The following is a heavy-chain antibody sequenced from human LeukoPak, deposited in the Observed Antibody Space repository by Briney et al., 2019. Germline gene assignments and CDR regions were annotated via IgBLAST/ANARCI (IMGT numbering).Heavy chain of an antibody. CDR3: ARDHGLVAEPAFDV. D-gene: IGHD2-15*01. V-gene: IGHV3-48*04. CDR1: GFSFSSYG. CDR2: ISRDGYSI. J-gene: IGHJ3*01. Sequence: PGRSLRLSCAASGFSFSSYGMHWVRQAPGKGLEWVSFISRDGYSIYYADSVKGRFTISRDNAKNSLYLQMNSLRAEDTAVYYCARDHGLVAEPAFDVWGQGTMVTVSS.